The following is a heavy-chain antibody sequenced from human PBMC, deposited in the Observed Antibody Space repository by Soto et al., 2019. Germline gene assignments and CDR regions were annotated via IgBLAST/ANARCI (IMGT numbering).Heavy chain of an antibody. CDR1: GYTFTSYA. CDR2: INAGNGNT. CDR3: ARSRYDYIWGSYRYYYYYYMDV. Sequence: ASVKVSCKASGYTFTSYAMHWVRQAPGQRLEWMGWINAGNGNTKYSQKFQGRVTITRDTSASTAYMELSSLRSEDTAVYYCARSRYDYIWGSYRYYYYYYMDVWGKGTTVTVSS. V-gene: IGHV1-3*01. J-gene: IGHJ6*03. D-gene: IGHD3-16*02.